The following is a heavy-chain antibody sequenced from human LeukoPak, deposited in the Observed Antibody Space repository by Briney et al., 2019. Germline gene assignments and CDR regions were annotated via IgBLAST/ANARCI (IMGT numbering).Heavy chain of an antibody. CDR1: GFTFSTYN. J-gene: IGHJ6*03. CDR2: ITSGSSTI. V-gene: IGHV3-48*01. Sequence: PGGSLRLSCAASGFTFSTYNMNWVRQAPGKGLEWVSYITSGSSTIYYADSVKGRFTISRDNAKNSLYLQMNSLRGEDTAVYYCARREYYYNYMDVWGKGTTVTVSS. CDR3: ARREYYYNYMDV. D-gene: IGHD1-26*01.